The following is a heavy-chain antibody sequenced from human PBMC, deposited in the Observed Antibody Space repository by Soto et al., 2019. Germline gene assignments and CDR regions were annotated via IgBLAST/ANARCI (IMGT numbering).Heavy chain of an antibody. V-gene: IGHV3-53*01. CDR2: IYSGGRT. Sequence: PGGSLRLSCAASGFTVSNDYMSWVRQAPGKGLEWVSVIYSGGRTYYADSVKGRFTISRDNSKNTLYLQMNRMRAEDTAVYYCGRGLEWLFRWGQGTLVTVSS. CDR1: GFTVSNDY. D-gene: IGHD3-3*01. J-gene: IGHJ4*02. CDR3: GRGLEWLFR.